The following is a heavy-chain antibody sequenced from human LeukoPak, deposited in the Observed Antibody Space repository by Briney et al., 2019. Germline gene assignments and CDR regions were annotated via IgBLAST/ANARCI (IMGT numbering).Heavy chain of an antibody. Sequence: TSETLSLTCAVSGGSISSGGYSWSWIRQPPGKGLEWIGYIYHSGSTYYNPSLKGRVTISVDRSKNQFSLKLSSVTAADTAVYYCARDGSSSWYYFDYWGQGTLVTVSS. CDR3: ARDGSSSWYYFDY. CDR1: GGSISSGGYS. CDR2: IYHSGST. J-gene: IGHJ4*02. D-gene: IGHD6-13*01. V-gene: IGHV4-30-2*01.